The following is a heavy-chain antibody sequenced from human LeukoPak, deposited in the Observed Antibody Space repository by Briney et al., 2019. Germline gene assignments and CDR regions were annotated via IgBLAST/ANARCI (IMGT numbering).Heavy chain of an antibody. D-gene: IGHD6-19*01. CDR2: IQNRGST. Sequence: SETLSLTCTVSGGSISSYYWSWIRQPPGKGLEWIGYIQNRGSTNYNPSLKSRVTLSVDTSKNQFSLKLTSVTAADTAVYYCARDRPGIALAGDAFDIWGQGTMVTVSS. V-gene: IGHV4-59*01. CDR1: GGSISSYY. J-gene: IGHJ3*02. CDR3: ARDRPGIALAGDAFDI.